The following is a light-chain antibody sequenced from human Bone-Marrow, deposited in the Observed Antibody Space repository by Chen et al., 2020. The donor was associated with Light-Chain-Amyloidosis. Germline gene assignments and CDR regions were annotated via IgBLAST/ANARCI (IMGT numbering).Light chain of an antibody. CDR2: RDS. V-gene: IGLV1-44*01. Sequence: QSALTQPPSASGAPGQRVTISCSGSSSNIGSETVNWYQLLPGTAPKLLIYRDSLRPPGVPDRLSGSKSGTSASLAISGLQSGDEGDYYCSAWDDSLNSWVFGGWTRLTVL. CDR3: SAWDDSLNSWV. J-gene: IGLJ3*02. CDR1: SSNIGSET.